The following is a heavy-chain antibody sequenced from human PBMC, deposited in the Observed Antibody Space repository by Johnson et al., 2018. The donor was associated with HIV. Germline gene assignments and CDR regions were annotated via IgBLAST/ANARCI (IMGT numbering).Heavy chain of an antibody. J-gene: IGHJ3*02. V-gene: IGHV3-7*01. CDR3: ATSGSHFAFDI. CDR1: GCTFSNYW. Sequence: MQLVESGGGLVQPGGSLRLSCAASGCTFSNYWMTWVRQAPGKGLEWVANINQDGGEKIYVDSVKGRFTISRDDAKKSIYLRMSSLRAEDTAVYYCATSGSHFAFDIWGQGTMVTVSS. CDR2: INQDGGEK. D-gene: IGHD1-26*01.